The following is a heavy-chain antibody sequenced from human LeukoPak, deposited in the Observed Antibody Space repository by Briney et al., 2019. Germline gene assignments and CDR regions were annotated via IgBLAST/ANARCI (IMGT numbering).Heavy chain of an antibody. CDR2: ISSSGSYI. D-gene: IGHD3-22*01. V-gene: IGHV3-21*04. CDR1: GFTFSSYS. CDR3: ARGLFLSGYLDAFDI. Sequence: GGSLRLSCAASGFTFSSYSMNWVRLAPGKGLEWVSSISSSGSYIYSADSVKGRCTISRDNSKNTLYLQMNSLRVEDTAVYYCARGLFLSGYLDAFDIWGQGTVVTVSS. J-gene: IGHJ3*02.